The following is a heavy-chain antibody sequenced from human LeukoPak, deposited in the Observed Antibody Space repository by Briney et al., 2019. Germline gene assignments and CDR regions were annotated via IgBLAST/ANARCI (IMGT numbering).Heavy chain of an antibody. V-gene: IGHV3-23*01. CDR1: GFTFKNYG. CDR3: AKDFGGAGSYYCPFDS. Sequence: GRSLRLSCAASGFTFKNYGMSWVRQAPGKGLEWVSAICTSGDCTYYGDSVKGRFTISRDNSKNTVYLQMNSLRAEDTAVYYCAKDFGGAGSYYCPFDSWGQGTLVTVSS. J-gene: IGHJ4*02. D-gene: IGHD3-10*01. CDR2: ICTSGDCT.